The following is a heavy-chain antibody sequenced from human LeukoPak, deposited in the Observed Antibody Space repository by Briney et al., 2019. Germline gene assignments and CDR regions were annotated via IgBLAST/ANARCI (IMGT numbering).Heavy chain of an antibody. V-gene: IGHV1-69*04. J-gene: IGHJ3*02. Sequence: ASVKVSCKASGGTFSSYAISWVRQAPGQGLEWMGRIIPILGIANYAQKFQGRVTITADKSTSTAYMELSSLRSEDTAVYYCARERFPGYGDYVPVDAFDIWGQGTMVTVSS. D-gene: IGHD4-17*01. CDR2: IIPILGIA. CDR1: GGTFSSYA. CDR3: ARERFPGYGDYVPVDAFDI.